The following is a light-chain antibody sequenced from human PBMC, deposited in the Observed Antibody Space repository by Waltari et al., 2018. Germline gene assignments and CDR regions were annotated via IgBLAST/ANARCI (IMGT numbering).Light chain of an antibody. Sequence: VLTPSPGTLSLSPGETATLSCRASQSISKYLVWYQQRPGHAPRLLIYAASTRATGVPDRFSGSGYGTDFTLTISRLEPEDFAVYYCQNYERLPATFGQGTKVEIK. CDR2: AAS. J-gene: IGKJ1*01. CDR3: QNYERLPAT. CDR1: QSISKY. V-gene: IGKV3-20*01.